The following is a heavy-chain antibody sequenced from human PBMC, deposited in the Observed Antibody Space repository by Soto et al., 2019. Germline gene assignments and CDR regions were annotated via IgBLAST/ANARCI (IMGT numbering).Heavy chain of an antibody. CDR3: ASGPYSSGWYGWFDP. V-gene: IGHV3-23*01. CDR1: GFTFSSYA. Sequence: EVQLLESGGGLVQPGGSLRLSCAASGFTFSSYAMSWVRQAPGKGLEWVSGISGSGGSTYYADSVKGRFTMSRDNSKNTLNLQINSLRAEDTAVYYCASGPYSSGWYGWFDPWGQGTLVTVSS. CDR2: ISGSGGST. J-gene: IGHJ5*02. D-gene: IGHD6-19*01.